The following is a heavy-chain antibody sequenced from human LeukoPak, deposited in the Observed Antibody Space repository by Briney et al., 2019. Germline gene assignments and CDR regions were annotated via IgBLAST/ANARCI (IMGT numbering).Heavy chain of an antibody. Sequence: GGSLRLSCVASGFTFSSSWMTWVRQAPGKGLEWVANINPDASVEHYVDSVKGRFDVSRKNAKNSLYLQMNGLTGEDTAVYYCVKGGWCDDWGQGALVTVSS. V-gene: IGHV3-7*01. CDR2: INPDASVE. D-gene: IGHD2-21*01. CDR1: GFTFSSSW. J-gene: IGHJ4*02. CDR3: VKGGWCDD.